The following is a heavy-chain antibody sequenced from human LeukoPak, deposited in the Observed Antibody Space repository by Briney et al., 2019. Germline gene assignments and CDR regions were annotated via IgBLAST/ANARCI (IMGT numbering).Heavy chain of an antibody. CDR3: ARNYYDSSGYYYKPFDP. J-gene: IGHJ5*02. Sequence: SVKVSCKASGGTFSSYAISWVRQAPGQGLEWMGRIIPIFGTANYAQKFQGRVTITTDESTSTAYMELSSLRSEDTAVYYCARNYYDSSGYYYKPFDPWGQGTLVTVSS. D-gene: IGHD3-22*01. CDR2: IIPIFGTA. CDR1: GGTFSSYA. V-gene: IGHV1-69*05.